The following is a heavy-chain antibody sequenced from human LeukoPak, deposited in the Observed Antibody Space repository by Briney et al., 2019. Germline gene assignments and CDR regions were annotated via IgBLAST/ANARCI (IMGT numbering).Heavy chain of an antibody. J-gene: IGHJ4*02. CDR2: ITGGSGSI. CDR3: AARFDY. V-gene: IGHV3-21*04. CDR1: GFTFSSYS. Sequence: PGGSLRLSCAASGFTFSSYSMNWVRQAPGKGLEWVSSITGGSGSIYYADSVKGRFTISRDNSKNTLYLQMNSLRAEDTAVYYCAARFDYWGQGTLVTVSS.